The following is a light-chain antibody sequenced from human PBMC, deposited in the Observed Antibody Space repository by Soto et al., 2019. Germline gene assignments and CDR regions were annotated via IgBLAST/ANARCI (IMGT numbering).Light chain of an antibody. CDR1: QSVSSS. J-gene: IGKJ4*01. CDR3: QQYNNWPPLT. CDR2: GAS. Sequence: EIVMTQSPATLSVSPGERATLSCRASQSVSSSLAWYQQKPGQAPRLLIYGASTRATGIPARFSGSGCGTEFTLTISSLQSEDFAVYYCQQYNNWPPLTFGGGTKVEIK. V-gene: IGKV3-15*01.